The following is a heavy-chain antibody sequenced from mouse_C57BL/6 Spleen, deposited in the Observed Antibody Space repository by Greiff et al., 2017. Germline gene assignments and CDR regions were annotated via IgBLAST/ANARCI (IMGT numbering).Heavy chain of an antibody. CDR3: AIYDGWGFAY. Sequence: LVESGAELVRPGTSVKVSCKASGYAFTNYLIEWVKQRPGQGLEWIGVINPGSGGTNYNEKFKGKATLTADKSSSTAYMQLSSLTSEDSAVYFCAIYDGWGFAYWGQGTLVTVSA. CDR2: INPGSGGT. J-gene: IGHJ3*01. CDR1: GYAFTNYL. V-gene: IGHV1-54*01. D-gene: IGHD2-3*01.